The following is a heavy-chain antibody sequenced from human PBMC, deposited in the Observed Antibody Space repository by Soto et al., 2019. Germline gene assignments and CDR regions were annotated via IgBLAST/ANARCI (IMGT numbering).Heavy chain of an antibody. CDR3: ARDSVAGTSYYGMDV. Sequence: SETLSLTCAVSGYSISSGYYWGWIRQPPGKGLEWIGSIYHSGSTYYNPSLKSRVTISVDTSKNQFSLKLSSVTAADTAVYYCARDSVAGTSYYGMDVWGQGTTVTVSS. J-gene: IGHJ6*02. CDR1: GYSISSGYY. V-gene: IGHV4-38-2*02. D-gene: IGHD6-19*01. CDR2: IYHSGST.